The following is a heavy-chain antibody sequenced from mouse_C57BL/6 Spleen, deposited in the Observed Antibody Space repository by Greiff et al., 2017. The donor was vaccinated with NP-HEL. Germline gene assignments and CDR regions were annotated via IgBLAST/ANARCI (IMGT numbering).Heavy chain of an antibody. J-gene: IGHJ4*01. D-gene: IGHD2-3*01. CDR1: GFNIKDYY. V-gene: IGHV14-1*01. CDR2: IDPEDGDT. CDR3: TADGSYPLDAMDY. Sequence: EVQLKQSGAELVRPGASVKLSCTASGFNIKDYYMHWVKQRPEQGLEWIGRIDPEDGDTEYAPKFQGQATMTADTSSNTAYLQLISLTSEDPAVLYCTADGSYPLDAMDYWGQGTSVTVSS.